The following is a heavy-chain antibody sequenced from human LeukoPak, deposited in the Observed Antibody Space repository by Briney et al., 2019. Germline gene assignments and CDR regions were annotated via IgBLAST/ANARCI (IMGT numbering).Heavy chain of an antibody. CDR3: AKAQGRSVGAEYYFDY. CDR2: ISGSGGST. J-gene: IGHJ4*02. D-gene: IGHD1-26*01. V-gene: IGHV3-23*01. Sequence: GGSLRLSCAASGFTFSSYAMSWVRQAPGKGLEWVSAISGSGGSTYYADSVKGRFTISRDNSKNTLYLQMNSLRAEDTAVYYCAKAQGRSVGAEYYFDYWGQGTLVTVSS. CDR1: GFTFSSYA.